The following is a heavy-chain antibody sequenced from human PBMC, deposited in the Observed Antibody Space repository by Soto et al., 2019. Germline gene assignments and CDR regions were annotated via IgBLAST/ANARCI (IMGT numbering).Heavy chain of an antibody. Sequence: QVLLVESGGGVVQPGGSLRLSCAASGFSFKNYGIHWVRQAPGKGLEWVAVIWFDGSVEYYADSVQGRFTISRDNAKNTVYLVMKPLRAEDTAIYYCARARDSYSSGWLQAGSFYFFGMDVWGPGATVTVSS. CDR3: ARARDSYSSGWLQAGSFYFFGMDV. J-gene: IGHJ6*02. V-gene: IGHV3-33*01. D-gene: IGHD6-19*01. CDR2: IWFDGSVE. CDR1: GFSFKNYG.